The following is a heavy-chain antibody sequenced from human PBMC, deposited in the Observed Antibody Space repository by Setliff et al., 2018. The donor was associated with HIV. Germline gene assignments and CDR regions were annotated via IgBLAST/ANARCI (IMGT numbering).Heavy chain of an antibody. Sequence: LRLSCAASGFTFSNYEMNWVRQAPGKGLEWVSAIRGDGGAIYHADSVKGRFTISRDNSKNTLYLQMNSLRAEDTAVYYCAKDRRYYYGSGSYAAETWGQGTLVTVSS. D-gene: IGHD3-10*01. J-gene: IGHJ5*02. CDR2: IRGDGGAI. CDR3: AKDRRYYYGSGSYAAET. V-gene: IGHV3-23*01. CDR1: GFTFSNYE.